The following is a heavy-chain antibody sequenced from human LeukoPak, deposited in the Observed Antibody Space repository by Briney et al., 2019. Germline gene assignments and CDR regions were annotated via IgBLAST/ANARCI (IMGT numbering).Heavy chain of an antibody. CDR1: GGSISGSSYY. J-gene: IGHJ5*01. Sequence: SETLSLTCTVSGGSISGSSYYWGWIRQPPGKGLEWIGSIYYSGITHYNPSLKSRVTILVDTSKNQFSLKLSSVTDADTAVYYCARVRRSLNWFDSWGQGTLVTVSS. V-gene: IGHV4-39*01. CDR3: ARVRRSLNWFDS. CDR2: IYYSGIT. D-gene: IGHD3-3*01.